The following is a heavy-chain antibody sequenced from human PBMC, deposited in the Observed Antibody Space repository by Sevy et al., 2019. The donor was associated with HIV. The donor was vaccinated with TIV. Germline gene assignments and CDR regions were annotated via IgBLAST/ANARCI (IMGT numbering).Heavy chain of an antibody. Sequence: GGSLRLSCAASGFTFSSYGMHWVRQAPGKGLEWVAVIWYDGSNKYYADSVKGRFTISRDNSKNTLYLQMNSLRAEDTAVYYCARDPGTSGLKYYFDYWGQGTLVTVSS. J-gene: IGHJ4*02. CDR1: GFTFSSYG. D-gene: IGHD1-1*01. CDR3: ARDPGTSGLKYYFDY. V-gene: IGHV3-33*01. CDR2: IWYDGSNK.